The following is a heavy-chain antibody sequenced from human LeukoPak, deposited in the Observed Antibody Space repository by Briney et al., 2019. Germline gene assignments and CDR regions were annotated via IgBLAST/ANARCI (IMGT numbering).Heavy chain of an antibody. V-gene: IGHV3-30-3*01. D-gene: IGHD3-10*01. CDR1: GFTFSSYA. Sequence: PGRSLRLSCAASGFTFSSYAMHWVRQAPGKGLEWVAVISYDGSDKYYADSVTGRFTISRDNSRNTLYLQMNSLRSDDTAVYYCARASVLLWFGEGAFDIWGQGTMVTVSS. CDR3: ARASVLLWFGEGAFDI. J-gene: IGHJ3*02. CDR2: ISYDGSDK.